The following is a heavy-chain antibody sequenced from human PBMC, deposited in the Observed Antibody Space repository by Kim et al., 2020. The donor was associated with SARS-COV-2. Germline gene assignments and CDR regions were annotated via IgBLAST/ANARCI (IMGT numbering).Heavy chain of an antibody. Sequence: SETLSLICTVSGGSISSSSYYWGWIRQPPGKGLEWIGSIYYSGSTYYNPSLKSRVTISVDTSKNQFSLKLSSVTAADTAVYYCARASPYPLDYWGQGTLVTVSS. CDR2: IYYSGST. CDR1: GGSISSSSYY. V-gene: IGHV4-39*07. J-gene: IGHJ4*02. CDR3: ARASPYPLDY.